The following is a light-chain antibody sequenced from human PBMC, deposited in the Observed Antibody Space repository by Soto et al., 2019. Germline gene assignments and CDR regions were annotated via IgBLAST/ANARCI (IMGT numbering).Light chain of an antibody. CDR3: AAWDDSLNGVV. V-gene: IGLV1-44*01. CDR1: SSNIGRNS. CDR2: SNN. Sequence: QSVLTQPPSVSAAPGQKVSISCSGSSSNIGRNSVCWYQQFPGTAPKLLIYSNNQRPSGVPDRFSGSKSGTSASLAISGLQSEDEADYYCAAWDDSLNGVVFGGGTKLTVL. J-gene: IGLJ2*01.